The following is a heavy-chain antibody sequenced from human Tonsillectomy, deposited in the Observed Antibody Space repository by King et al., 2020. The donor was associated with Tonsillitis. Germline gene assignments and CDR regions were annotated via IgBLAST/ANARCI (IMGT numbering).Heavy chain of an antibody. CDR2: RYYSGST. Sequence: HVQLQESGPGLVKPSETLFLTCTVSGGSISGYYWNWIRQPPGKGLEWIGYRYYSGSTNSNPSLKSRVTTSIDTSKNQFSLRLSSVTAADTAVYYCARSFYYGIDVWGQGTMVTVSS. CDR1: GGSISGYY. CDR3: ARSFYYGIDV. J-gene: IGHJ6*02. V-gene: IGHV4-59*01.